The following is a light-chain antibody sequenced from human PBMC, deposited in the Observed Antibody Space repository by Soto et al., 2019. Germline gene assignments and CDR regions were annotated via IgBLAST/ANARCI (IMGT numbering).Light chain of an antibody. CDR1: NIGSKS. J-gene: IGLJ1*01. Sequence: SYELTQPPSVSVAPGQTARITCGGNNIGSKSVHWYQQKPGQAPVLVVYDDSDRPSGIPKRFSGSNSGNTATLTISRVEAGDEADYYCQVWDSSSDHHYVFGTGTKLTVL. V-gene: IGLV3-21*02. CDR3: QVWDSSSDHHYV. CDR2: DDS.